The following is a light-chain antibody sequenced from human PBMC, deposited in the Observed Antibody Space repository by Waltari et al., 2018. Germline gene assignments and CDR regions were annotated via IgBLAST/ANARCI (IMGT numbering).Light chain of an antibody. CDR1: QSVLYRSKNKNY. CDR3: QQYYSTPPT. CDR2: WAS. J-gene: IGKJ1*01. V-gene: IGKV4-1*01. Sequence: DIVMTQSPDSLAVSLGEGAPIHCTSTQSVLYRSKNKNYLAWFQQKPVQPPKLLLYWASTRESGVPDRFSVSGSVTDCTLTISTLQAEDVAVYYCQQYYSTPPTFGQGTKVEIK.